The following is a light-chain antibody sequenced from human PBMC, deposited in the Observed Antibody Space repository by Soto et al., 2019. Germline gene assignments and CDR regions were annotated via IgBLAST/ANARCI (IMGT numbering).Light chain of an antibody. CDR2: GAS. CDR3: QQYNNWPLS. CDR1: QSVSST. V-gene: IGKV3-15*01. Sequence: EIVLTQSPVTLSLSPGERATLSCRASQSVSSTLAWCEQKPDQARRLLNYGASTRATGIPAMFSGSGSGTELTLTISSLQSEYFVVYCCQQYNNWPLSFGGGTKVDIK. J-gene: IGKJ4*01.